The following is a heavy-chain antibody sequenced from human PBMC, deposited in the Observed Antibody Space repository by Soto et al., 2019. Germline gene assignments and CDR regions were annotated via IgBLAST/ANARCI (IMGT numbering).Heavy chain of an antibody. D-gene: IGHD1-1*01. CDR1: GFTFSSYS. CDR2: ISSSSSTI. J-gene: IGHJ4*02. CDR3: ALGSTTGTTWFDY. Sequence: GESLKISCAASGFTFSSYSMNWVRQAPGKGLEWVSYISSSSSTIYYADSVKGRFTISRDNAKNSLYLQMNSLRDEDTAVYYCALGSTTGTTWFDYWGQGTLVTVSS. V-gene: IGHV3-48*02.